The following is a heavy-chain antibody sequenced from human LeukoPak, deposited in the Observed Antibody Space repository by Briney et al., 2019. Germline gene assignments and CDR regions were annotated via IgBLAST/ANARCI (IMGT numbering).Heavy chain of an antibody. V-gene: IGHV1-18*04. Sequence: ASVRVSCKTSGYSFTNYGVSWVRQAPGQGPEWMGWISGENGNTNYAQKFQARFAMTTDTSTGTAYMELRSLRSDDTAVYYCARWGVHGTTTYCFDCWGQGSQVTVSS. CDR2: ISGENGNT. D-gene: IGHD2/OR15-2a*01. CDR3: ARWGVHGTTTYCFDC. CDR1: GYSFTNYG. J-gene: IGHJ4*02.